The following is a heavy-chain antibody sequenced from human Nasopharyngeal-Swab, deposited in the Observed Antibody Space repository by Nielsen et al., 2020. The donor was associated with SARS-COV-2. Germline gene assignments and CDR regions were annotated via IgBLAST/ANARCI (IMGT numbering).Heavy chain of an antibody. D-gene: IGHD6-19*01. CDR3: ARRETKQWLVPVGYFDL. J-gene: IGHJ2*01. CDR2: IYYSGST. V-gene: IGHV4-39*01. Sequence: WIRQPPGKGLEWIGSIYYSGSTYYNPSLKSRVTISVDTSKNQFSLKLSSATAADTAVYYCARRETKQWLVPVGYFDLWGRGTLVTVSS.